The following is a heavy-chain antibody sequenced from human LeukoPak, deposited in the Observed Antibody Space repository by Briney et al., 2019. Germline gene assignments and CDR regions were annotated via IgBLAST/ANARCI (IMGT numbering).Heavy chain of an antibody. CDR2: INHSGST. CDR3: ARGRRYGNYYYYMDV. J-gene: IGHJ6*03. D-gene: IGHD1-1*01. CDR1: GGSFSGYY. V-gene: IGHV4-34*01. Sequence: KPSETLSLXCAVYGGSFSGYYWSWIRRPPGKGLESIGEINHSGSTNYNPSLKSRVTISVDTSKNQFSLKLSSVTAADTAVYYCARGRRYGNYYYYMDVWGKGTTVTVSS.